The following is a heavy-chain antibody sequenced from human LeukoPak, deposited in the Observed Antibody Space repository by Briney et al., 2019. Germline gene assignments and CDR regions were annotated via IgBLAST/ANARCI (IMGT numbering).Heavy chain of an antibody. D-gene: IGHD1-26*01. CDR3: AREPQDSVSYLYYFDY. V-gene: IGHV1-69*01. CDR1: GGTFSSYA. Sequence: SVKVSCKASGGTFSSYAISWVRQAPGQGLEWMGGIIPIFGTANYAQKFQGRVTITADESTSTAYMELSSLRSEDTAVYYCAREPQDSVSYLYYFDYWGQGTLVTVSS. J-gene: IGHJ4*02. CDR2: IIPIFGTA.